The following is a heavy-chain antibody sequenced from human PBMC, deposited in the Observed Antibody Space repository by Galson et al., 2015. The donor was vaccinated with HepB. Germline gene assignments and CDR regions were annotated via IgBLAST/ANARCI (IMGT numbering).Heavy chain of an antibody. CDR2: INAGNGNT. V-gene: IGHV1-3*01. CDR3: ARDRIAVAGRKGFDY. J-gene: IGHJ4*02. Sequence: SVKVSCKASGYTFTSYAMHWVRQAPGQRLEWMGWINAGNGNTKYSQKFQGRVTITRDTSASTAYMELSSLRSEDTAVYYCARDRIAVAGRKGFDYWGQGTLVTVSS. D-gene: IGHD6-19*01. CDR1: GYTFTSYA.